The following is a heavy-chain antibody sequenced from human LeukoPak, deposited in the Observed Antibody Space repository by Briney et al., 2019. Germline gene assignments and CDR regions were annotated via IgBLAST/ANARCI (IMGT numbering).Heavy chain of an antibody. Sequence: WASVKVSCKASGYTFSGYYVHWVRQAPGQGLEWMGWILPHSGDTKYSQNFQGRLTMTGDTSISTAYMELSRLKSDDTAIFYCARARSGDWPNYFFDHWGQGTLVTVSS. CDR2: ILPHSGDT. J-gene: IGHJ4*02. D-gene: IGHD3/OR15-3a*01. V-gene: IGHV1-2*02. CDR1: GYTFSGYY. CDR3: ARARSGDWPNYFFDH.